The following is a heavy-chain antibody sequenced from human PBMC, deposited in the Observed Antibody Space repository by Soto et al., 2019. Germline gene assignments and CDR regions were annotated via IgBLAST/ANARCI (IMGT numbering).Heavy chain of an antibody. CDR3: ARDDIDYDSSGYPDAFDI. V-gene: IGHV1-18*01. J-gene: IGHJ3*02. CDR2: ISAYNGNT. Sequence: ASVKVSCKASGYTFTSYGISWVRQAPGQGLEWMGWISAYNGNTNYAQKLQGRVTMTTDTSTSTAYMELRSLRSDDTAVYYCARDDIDYDSSGYPDAFDIWGQGTMVTVSS. D-gene: IGHD3-22*01. CDR1: GYTFTSYG.